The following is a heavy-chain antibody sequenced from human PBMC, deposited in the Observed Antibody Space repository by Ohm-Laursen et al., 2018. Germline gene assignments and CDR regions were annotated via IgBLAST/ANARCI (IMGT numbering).Heavy chain of an antibody. CDR2: ISSSGGST. D-gene: IGHD3-3*01. Sequence: SLRLSCAASGFTFSSYAMSWVRQAPGKGLEWVSAISSSGGSTYYADSVKGRFTISRDNAKNSLYLQMDSLRAEDTAVYYCARIPTNYDFWSGYAYYYAMDVWGQGTTVTVSS. CDR1: GFTFSSYA. V-gene: IGHV3-23*01. CDR3: ARIPTNYDFWSGYAYYYAMDV. J-gene: IGHJ6*02.